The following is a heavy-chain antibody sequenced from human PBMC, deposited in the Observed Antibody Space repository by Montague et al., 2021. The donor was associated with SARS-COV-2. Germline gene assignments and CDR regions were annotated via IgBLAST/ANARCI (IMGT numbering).Heavy chain of an antibody. J-gene: IGHJ4*02. CDR2: MYYSGST. CDR3: ARQPRNYYGSGSYWALGDC. CDR1: GGSISSSTYY. Sequence: SETLSLTCTVSGGSISSSTYYWGWIRQPPGKGLEWIGSMYYSGSTYYNPSLKSRVTISVDTSKKPFSLKLSSVTAADTAVYYCARQPRNYYGSGSYWALGDCWGQGTLVTVSS. D-gene: IGHD3-10*01. V-gene: IGHV4-39*01.